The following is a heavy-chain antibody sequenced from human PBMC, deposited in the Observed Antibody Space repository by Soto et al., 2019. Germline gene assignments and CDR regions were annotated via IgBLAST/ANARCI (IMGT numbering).Heavy chain of an antibody. CDR3: ARGLGVVAAYYYMDV. CDR1: GGSFSGYY. J-gene: IGHJ6*03. CDR2: INHSGST. Sequence: PSETLSLTCAVYGGSFSGYYWSWIRQPPGKGLEWIGEINHSGSTNYNPSLKSRVTISVDTSKNQFSLKLSSVTAADTALYYCARGLGVVAAYYYMDVWGKGTTVTVSS. D-gene: IGHD2-15*01. V-gene: IGHV4-34*01.